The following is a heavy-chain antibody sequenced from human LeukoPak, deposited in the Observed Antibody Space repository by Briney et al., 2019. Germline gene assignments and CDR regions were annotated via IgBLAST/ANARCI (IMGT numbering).Heavy chain of an antibody. CDR2: IITIFGTA. D-gene: IGHD3-22*01. Sequence: ASVKVSCKASGGTFSSYAISWVRQAPGRGLEWMGRIITIFGTANYAQKFQGRVTITADKSTSTAYMELSSLRSEDTAVYYCARDYYDSSNWFDPWGQGTLVTVSS. CDR3: ARDYYDSSNWFDP. V-gene: IGHV1-69*06. J-gene: IGHJ5*02. CDR1: GGTFSSYA.